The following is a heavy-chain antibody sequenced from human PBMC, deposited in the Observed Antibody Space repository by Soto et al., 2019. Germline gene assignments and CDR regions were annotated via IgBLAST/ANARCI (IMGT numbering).Heavy chain of an antibody. J-gene: IGHJ4*02. D-gene: IGHD1-26*01. CDR1: GFTFSEPY. CDR2: SRNKVNSYST. V-gene: IGHV3-72*01. CDR3: ARDFIVGAPDYFDY. Sequence: SLRLSCTASGFTFSEPYMDRVRQAPGKGLEWGLEWVARSRNKVNSYSTEYAASVKGRFTISRDDSKNTLYLQMNSLRVDDTAVYYCARDFIVGAPDYFDYWGQGTLVTVSS.